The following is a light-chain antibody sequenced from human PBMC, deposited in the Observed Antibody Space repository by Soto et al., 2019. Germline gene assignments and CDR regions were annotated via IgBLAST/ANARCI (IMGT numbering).Light chain of an antibody. CDR2: RAS. J-gene: IGKJ4*01. V-gene: IGKV3-15*01. Sequence: IVMTQSPATLSVSLGERATLSCRASQSINSNLAWYQQKLGQAPRLLMFRASIRAAGFPARFSGSGSGTEFSITISSLQSEDSAVYYCQQYNNWPRATFGGGTKVDIK. CDR1: QSINSN. CDR3: QQYNNWPRAT.